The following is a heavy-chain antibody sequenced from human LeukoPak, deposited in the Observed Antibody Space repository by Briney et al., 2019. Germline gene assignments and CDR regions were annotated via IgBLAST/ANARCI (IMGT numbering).Heavy chain of an antibody. CDR2: IKQDGSEK. Sequence: GGSLRLSCAASGFTFSSYWMSWVRQAPGKGLEWVANIKQDGSEKYYVDSVKGRFTISRDNAKNSLYLQMNSLRAEDTAVYYCARIPIHGLGSFDYWGQGTLVTVSS. V-gene: IGHV3-7*03. CDR1: GFTFSSYW. CDR3: ARIPIHGLGSFDY. D-gene: IGHD3-10*01. J-gene: IGHJ4*02.